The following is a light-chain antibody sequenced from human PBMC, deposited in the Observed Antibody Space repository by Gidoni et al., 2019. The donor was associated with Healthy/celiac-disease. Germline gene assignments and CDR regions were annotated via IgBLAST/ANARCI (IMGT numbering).Light chain of an antibody. CDR2: GAS. J-gene: IGKJ1*01. V-gene: IGKV3-20*01. CDR1: QSVSSSY. CDR3: QQYGSSPPWT. Sequence: EIVLTQSPGTLSLSPGERATLSCRASQSVSSSYLAWYQQKPGQAPRLLIYGASSRATGIPDRFSDSGSGTDFTLTISRLEPEDFAVYYCQQYGSSPPWTFGQXTKVE.